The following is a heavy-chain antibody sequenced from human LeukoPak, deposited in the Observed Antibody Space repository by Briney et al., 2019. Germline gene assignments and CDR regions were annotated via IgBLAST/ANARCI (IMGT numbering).Heavy chain of an antibody. Sequence: GRSLRLSCAASGFTFSSSTMHWVRQAPGKGLEWVAVIWYDGSNKYYADSVKGRFTISRDNSKNTLYLQMNSLRAEDTAVYYCARGVAAAGVDYWGQGTLVTVSS. CDR2: IWYDGSNK. CDR3: ARGVAAAGVDY. V-gene: IGHV3-33*08. D-gene: IGHD6-13*01. J-gene: IGHJ4*02. CDR1: GFTFSSST.